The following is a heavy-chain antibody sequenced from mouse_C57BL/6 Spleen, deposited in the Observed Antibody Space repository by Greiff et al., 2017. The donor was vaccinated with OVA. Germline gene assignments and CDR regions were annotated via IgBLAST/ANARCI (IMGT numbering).Heavy chain of an antibody. V-gene: IGHV1-53*01. D-gene: IGHD1-1*01. CDR1: GYTFTSYW. J-gene: IGHJ4*01. CDR3: ASGLYGSSPWRY. Sequence: QVQLQQPGPELVKPGASVKLSCKASGYTFTSYWMHWVKQRPGQGLEWIGNINPSNGGTNYNEKFKSKATLTVAKSSSTAYMQLSSLTSEDSAVYYCASGLYGSSPWRYWGQGTSVTVSS. CDR2: INPSNGGT.